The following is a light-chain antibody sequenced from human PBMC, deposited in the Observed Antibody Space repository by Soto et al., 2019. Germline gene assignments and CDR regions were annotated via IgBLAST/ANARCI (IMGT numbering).Light chain of an antibody. J-gene: IGKJ1*01. CDR3: HQRQSWPRT. CDR2: YMS. CDR1: QYVGSR. V-gene: IGKV3-11*01. Sequence: EIVLTQSPATLSSSPGETVILSCRASQYVGSRLAWYQHKPGQAPRLLIYYMSKRATGIPARFSGSGSGTDFTLTISSLAPDDFAIYYCHQRQSWPRTFGQGTKVEIK.